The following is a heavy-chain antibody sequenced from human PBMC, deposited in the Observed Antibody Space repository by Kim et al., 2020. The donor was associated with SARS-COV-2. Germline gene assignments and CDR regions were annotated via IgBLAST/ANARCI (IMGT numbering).Heavy chain of an antibody. Sequence: GGSLRLSCAASGFTFSSYSMNWVRQAPGKGLEWVSSISSSSSYIYYADSVKGRFTISRDNAKNPLYLQMNSLRAEDTAVYYCARDALNIVATGVSFDIWGQGTMVTVSS. D-gene: IGHD5-12*01. CDR1: GFTFSSYS. CDR3: ARDALNIVATGVSFDI. J-gene: IGHJ3*02. V-gene: IGHV3-21*01. CDR2: ISSSSSYI.